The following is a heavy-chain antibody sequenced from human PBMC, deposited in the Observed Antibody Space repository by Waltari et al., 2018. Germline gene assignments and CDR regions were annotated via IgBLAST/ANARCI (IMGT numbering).Heavy chain of an antibody. V-gene: IGHV4-34*02. CDR1: GGSLNKRY. CDR2: ISHSGRT. CDR3: ARGGSTPMIIAY. J-gene: IGHJ4*02. Sequence: QVRLEQWGAGLLKPSETLSLTCAVYGGSLNKRYWGWIRQSPGKGLEWLGEISHSGRTHYNPSLKSRVIISVDTSKSQFSLILTSVNAADTAVYYCARGGSTPMIIAYWGQGTQVTVSS. D-gene: IGHD3-16*01.